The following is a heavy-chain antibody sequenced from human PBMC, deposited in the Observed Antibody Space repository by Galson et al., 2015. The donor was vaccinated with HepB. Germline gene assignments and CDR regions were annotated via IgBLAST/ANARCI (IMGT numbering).Heavy chain of an antibody. CDR2: IDPSDSYT. D-gene: IGHD3-22*01. V-gene: IGHV5-10-1*01. J-gene: IGHJ6*02. Sequence: QSGAEVKKPGESLRISCKGSGYSFTSYWISWVRQMPGKGLEWMGRIDPSDSYTNYSPSFQGHVTISADKSISTAYLQWSSLKASDTAMYYCARPLYYYDSSGYPPYGMDVWGQGTTVTVSS. CDR3: ARPLYYYDSSGYPPYGMDV. CDR1: GYSFTSYW.